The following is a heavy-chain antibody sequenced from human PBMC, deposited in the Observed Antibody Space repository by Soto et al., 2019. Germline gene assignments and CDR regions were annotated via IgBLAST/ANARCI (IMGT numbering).Heavy chain of an antibody. J-gene: IGHJ4*02. V-gene: IGHV3-72*01. CDR3: TRAGILTTPYYFDY. Sequence: EVQLVESGGGLVQPEGSLRLSCGASGFTFSDHYMDWVRQAPGKGLEWVGRIRNKANSYTTEYAASVKGRFTISRDDSRTSLYLQMNSLKTEDTAMYYCTRAGILTTPYYFDYWGQGTLVTVSS. CDR1: GFTFSDHY. D-gene: IGHD2-21*01. CDR2: IRNKANSYTT.